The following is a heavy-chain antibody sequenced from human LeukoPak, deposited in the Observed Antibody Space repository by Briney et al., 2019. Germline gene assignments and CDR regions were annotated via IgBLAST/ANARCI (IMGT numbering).Heavy chain of an antibody. CDR1: GASISGFY. J-gene: IGHJ6*02. Sequence: SETLSLTCSVSGASISGFYWSWLRQAPGKGLEWIGFLHRSASATYNPSLESRVTTSMDTSKNQFSLKLSSVTAADTAVYYCARSYGDYFLYYYGMDVWGQGTTVTVSS. V-gene: IGHV4-4*08. D-gene: IGHD4-17*01. CDR2: LHRSASA. CDR3: ARSYGDYFLYYYGMDV.